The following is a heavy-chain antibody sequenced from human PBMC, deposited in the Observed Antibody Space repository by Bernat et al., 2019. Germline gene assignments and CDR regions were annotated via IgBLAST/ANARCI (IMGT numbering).Heavy chain of an antibody. J-gene: IGHJ4*02. D-gene: IGHD3-10*01. Sequence: QVQLVESGGGVVQPGRSLRLSCAASGFTFSSYGMHWVRQAPGKGLEGVAVIWYDGSNKDYADSVKGRFTISRDNSKNTLYLQMNSLRAEDTAVYYCAREGYTYYGSGTADYWGQGTLVPVSS. CDR2: IWYDGSNK. V-gene: IGHV3-33*01. CDR3: AREGYTYYGSGTADY. CDR1: GFTFSSYG.